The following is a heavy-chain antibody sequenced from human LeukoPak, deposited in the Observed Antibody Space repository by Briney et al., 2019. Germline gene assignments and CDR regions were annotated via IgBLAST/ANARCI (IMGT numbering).Heavy chain of an antibody. D-gene: IGHD3-9*01. J-gene: IGHJ3*02. Sequence: SETLSLTCTVSGGSINSGDYYWSWIRQPPGKGLEWIGYIYYSGSTYYNPSLKSRVTISVDTSKNQFSLKLSSVTAADTAVYYCASPDILTGRDAFDIWGQGTMVTVSS. CDR1: GGSINSGDYY. V-gene: IGHV4-30-4*01. CDR3: ASPDILTGRDAFDI. CDR2: IYYSGST.